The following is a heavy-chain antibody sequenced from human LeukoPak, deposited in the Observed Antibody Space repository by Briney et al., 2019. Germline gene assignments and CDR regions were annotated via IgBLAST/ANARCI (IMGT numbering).Heavy chain of an antibody. J-gene: IGHJ4*02. CDR3: ARPYDSSGYSDY. CDR1: GFTSSSYE. Sequence: GGSLRLSCAASGFTSSSYEMNWVRQAPGKGLEWVSYISSSGSTIYYADSVKGRFTISRDNAKNSLYLQMNSLRAEDTAVYYCARPYDSSGYSDYWGQGTLVTVSS. D-gene: IGHD3-22*01. V-gene: IGHV3-48*03. CDR2: ISSSGSTI.